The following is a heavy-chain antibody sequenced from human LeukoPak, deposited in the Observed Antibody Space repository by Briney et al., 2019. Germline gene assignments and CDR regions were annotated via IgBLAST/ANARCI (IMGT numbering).Heavy chain of an antibody. CDR3: ARHRAKYSSSSGDAFDI. CDR1: RYSFTSYW. D-gene: IGHD6-6*01. CDR2: IYPGDSDT. J-gene: IGHJ3*02. V-gene: IGHV5-51*01. Sequence: GESLKISCKGSRYSFTSYWIGWVRQMPGKGLEWMGIIYPGDSDTRYSPSFQGQVTISADKSISTAYLQWSSLKASDTAMYYCARHRAKYSSSSGDAFDIWGQGTMVTVSS.